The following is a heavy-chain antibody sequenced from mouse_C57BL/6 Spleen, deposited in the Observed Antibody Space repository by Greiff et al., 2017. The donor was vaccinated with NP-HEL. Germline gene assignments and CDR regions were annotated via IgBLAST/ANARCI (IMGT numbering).Heavy chain of an antibody. CDR2: INPGSGGT. D-gene: IGHD4-1*01. CDR1: GYAFTNYL. Sequence: VQLQQSGAELVRPGTSVKVSCKASGYAFTNYLIEWVKQRPGQGLEWIGVINPGSGGTNYNEKFKGKATLTADKSSSTAYMQLSSLTSEDSAVYFCARERELGRRDYWGKGTTLTVSS. V-gene: IGHV1-54*01. J-gene: IGHJ2*01. CDR3: ARERELGRRDY.